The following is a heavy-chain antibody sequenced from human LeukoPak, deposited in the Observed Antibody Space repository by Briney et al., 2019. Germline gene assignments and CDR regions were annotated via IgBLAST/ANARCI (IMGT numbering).Heavy chain of an antibody. CDR2: INTYNGNT. CDR3: ARNSHGYSSGWLQFNFDY. V-gene: IGHV1-18*01. D-gene: IGHD6-19*01. CDR1: GYTFTTYG. Sequence: ASVKVSCKASGYTFTTYGVTWVRQAPGQGLEWMGWINTYNGNTNYAQMLQGRVTMTTDTSTSTAYMELRSLRSDDTAVYYCARNSHGYSSGWLQFNFDYWGQGTLVTVSS. J-gene: IGHJ4*02.